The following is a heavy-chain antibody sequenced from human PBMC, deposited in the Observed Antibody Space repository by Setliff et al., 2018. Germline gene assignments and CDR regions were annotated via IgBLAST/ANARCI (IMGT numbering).Heavy chain of an antibody. J-gene: IGHJ4*02. Sequence: KTSETLSLTCTVSGGSISSSSYYWGWIRQPPGKGLEWIGSIYYSGSTYYNPSLKSRATISVDTSKNQFSLKLSSVTAADTAVYYCASLPYYDSSGYSLSYYWGQGTLVTVSS. CDR1: GGSISSSSYY. CDR2: IYYSGST. CDR3: ASLPYYDSSGYSLSYY. D-gene: IGHD3-22*01. V-gene: IGHV4-39*01.